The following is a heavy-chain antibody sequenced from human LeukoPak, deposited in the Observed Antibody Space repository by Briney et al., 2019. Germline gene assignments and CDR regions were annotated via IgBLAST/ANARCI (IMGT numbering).Heavy chain of an antibody. CDR3: AMVRGYYYHGLDV. D-gene: IGHD3-10*01. J-gene: IGHJ6*02. CDR1: GFTFSSYW. CDR2: INSDGSST. Sequence: GGSLRLSCAASGFTFSSYWMHRVRQAPGKGLVWVSRINSDGSSTSYADSVKGRFTISRDNAMNTLYLQMNSVRAEDTAVYYCAMVRGYYYHGLDVWGQGTTVTVSS. V-gene: IGHV3-74*01.